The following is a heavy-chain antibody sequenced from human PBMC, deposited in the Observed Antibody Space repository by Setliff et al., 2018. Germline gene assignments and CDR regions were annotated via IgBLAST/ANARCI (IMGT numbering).Heavy chain of an antibody. J-gene: IGHJ4*02. D-gene: IGHD2-2*01. CDR2: IGGYKNNP. CDR3: ARVALPAAIVRFDS. V-gene: IGHV1-18*01. CDR1: GYTFTNYA. Sequence: AASVKVSCKASGYTFTNYAISWVRQAPGQGLEWMGWIGGYKNNPNYLQRMQGRFTMTTDTSTSTAYMELRSLRSDDTAVYYCARVALPAAIVRFDSWGQGTLVTVSS.